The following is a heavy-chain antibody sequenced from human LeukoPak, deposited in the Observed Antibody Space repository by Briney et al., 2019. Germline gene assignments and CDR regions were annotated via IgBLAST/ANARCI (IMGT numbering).Heavy chain of an antibody. V-gene: IGHV3-23*01. D-gene: IGHD6-13*01. CDR3: ARDVRYSSSWPPYYYYYYGMDV. CDR1: GFTFSSYA. Sequence: GGSLRLSCAASGFTFSSYAMSWVRQAPGKGLEWVSAISGSGGSTYYADSVKGRFTISRDNSKNTLYLQMNSLRAEDTAVYYCARDVRYSSSWPPYYYYYYGMDVWGQGTTVTVSS. J-gene: IGHJ6*02. CDR2: ISGSGGST.